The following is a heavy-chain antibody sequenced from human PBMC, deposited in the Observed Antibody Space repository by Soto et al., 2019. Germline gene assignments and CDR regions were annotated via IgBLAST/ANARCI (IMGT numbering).Heavy chain of an antibody. CDR1: GGSISSYY. CDR2: IYYSGST. Sequence: SETLSLTCAVSGGSISSYYWRWIRQPPGKGLEWIGYIYYSGSTNYNPSLKSRVTISVDTSKNQLSLKLSSVTAADTAVYYCARRYGYYFAYWGQGTLVTVSS. CDR3: ARRYGYYFAY. D-gene: IGHD4-17*01. J-gene: IGHJ4*02. V-gene: IGHV4-59*08.